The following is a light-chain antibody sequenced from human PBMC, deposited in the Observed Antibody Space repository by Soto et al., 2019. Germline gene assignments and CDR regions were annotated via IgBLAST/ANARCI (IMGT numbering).Light chain of an antibody. CDR3: QQYGSSPPFT. CDR2: GAS. V-gene: IGKV3-20*01. CDR1: QSVSSSY. Sequence: EIVLTQSPGTLSLSPGERATLSCRASQSVSSSYLAWYQQKPGQAPRPLIYGASSRATGIPDRFSGSGSGTDFTLTISRLEPEDFAMYYCQQYGSSPPFTFGPGTKVDIK. J-gene: IGKJ3*01.